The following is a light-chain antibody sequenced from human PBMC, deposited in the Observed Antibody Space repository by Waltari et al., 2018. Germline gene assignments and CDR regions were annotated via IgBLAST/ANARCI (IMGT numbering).Light chain of an antibody. J-gene: IGKJ1*01. V-gene: IGKV3-20*01. CDR1: QSIGKY. Sequence: ETVLTQSPGTLSLSPGERAPLPCRASQSIGKYLVWYQQKPGQAPRLLMYAASTRATGIPDRFSGSGSGTDFSLTISRLEPEDFAVYYCQKYDRLPATFGQGTKVEIK. CDR2: AAS. CDR3: QKYDRLPAT.